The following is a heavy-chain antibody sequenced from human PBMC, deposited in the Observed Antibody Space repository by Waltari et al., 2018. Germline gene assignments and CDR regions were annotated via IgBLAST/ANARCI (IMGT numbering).Heavy chain of an antibody. Sequence: EVQLVESGGGLVQPGRSLRLSCTASGFTFGDYAMSWFRQAPGKGLEWVGFIRSKAYGGTTEYAASVKGRFTISRDDSKSIAYLQMNSLKTEDTAVYYCTRSYYYDSSGYSVHWGQGTLVTVSS. V-gene: IGHV3-49*03. CDR3: TRSYYYDSSGYSVH. J-gene: IGHJ4*02. CDR2: IRSKAYGGTT. CDR1: GFTFGDYA. D-gene: IGHD3-22*01.